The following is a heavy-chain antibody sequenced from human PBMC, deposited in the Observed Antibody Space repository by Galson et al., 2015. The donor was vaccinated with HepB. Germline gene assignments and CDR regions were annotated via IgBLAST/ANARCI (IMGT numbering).Heavy chain of an antibody. CDR2: IDPSDSYT. J-gene: IGHJ4*02. D-gene: IGHD2-2*01. CDR1: GYSFTSYW. Sequence: QSGAEVKKPGESLRISCKGSGYSFTSYWITWVRQMPGKGLEWTGTIDPSDSYTKYSPSFQGHVTISADKSISTAYLQWSSLKASDTAMYYCARGDIVVVPANDWGQGTLVTVSS. V-gene: IGHV5-10-1*01. CDR3: ARGDIVVVPAND.